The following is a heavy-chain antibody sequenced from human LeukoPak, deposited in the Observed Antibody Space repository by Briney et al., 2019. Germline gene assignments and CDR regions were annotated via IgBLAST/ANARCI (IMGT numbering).Heavy chain of an antibody. D-gene: IGHD2/OR15-2a*01. CDR2: IFYSGGT. CDR1: GGSMSGHW. Sequence: SETLSLTCTVSGGSMSGHWWSWIRQSPGKGLEWIGDIFYSGGTNNNSPLKSRLTMSLDTSKNQFSLKLSSVTAADTAMYYCARRNTADASVDFWGQGILVIASS. V-gene: IGHV4-59*08. CDR3: ARRNTADASVDF. J-gene: IGHJ4*02.